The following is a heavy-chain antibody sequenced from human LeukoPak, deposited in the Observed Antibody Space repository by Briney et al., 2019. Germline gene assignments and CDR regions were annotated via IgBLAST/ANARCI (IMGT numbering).Heavy chain of an antibody. CDR3: ARGYDSSAYYPFNY. CDR1: GGFLSTHH. D-gene: IGHD3-22*01. J-gene: IGHJ4*02. CDR2: ISDSGST. Sequence: PSETLSLTCVVSGGFLSTHHWSWIRQSPGGGLEWIGYISDSGSTNYNPSLESRVTISVDTSKNQFSLMLSSVTAADTAVYYCARGYDSSAYYPFNYWGQGTLVTVSS. V-gene: IGHV4-59*11.